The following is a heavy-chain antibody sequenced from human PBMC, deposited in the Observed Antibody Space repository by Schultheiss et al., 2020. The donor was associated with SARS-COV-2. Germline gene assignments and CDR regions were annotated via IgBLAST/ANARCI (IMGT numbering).Heavy chain of an antibody. D-gene: IGHD3-3*01. Sequence: SETLSLTCTVSGGSISSGNYYWSWIRQAPGKGLEWIGYIYYSGSTYYSPSLKSRVTMSLDSSKNQLSLRLTSVTAADTAVYFCARGAGRQVLLEYHYYGMGVWGQGTTVTAP. CDR2: IYYSGST. J-gene: IGHJ6*02. V-gene: IGHV4-30-4*01. CDR3: ARGAGRQVLLEYHYYGMGV. CDR1: GGSISSGNYY.